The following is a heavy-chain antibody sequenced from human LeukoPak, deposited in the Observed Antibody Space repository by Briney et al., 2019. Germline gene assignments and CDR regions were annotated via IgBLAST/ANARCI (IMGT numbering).Heavy chain of an antibody. CDR2: IKSKTDGETT. D-gene: IGHD1-1*01. J-gene: IGHJ4*02. V-gene: IGHV3-15*07. Sequence: LEWVGRIKSKTDGETTDYAAFVRGRFTISRDDSKNTLYLQMNSLKAEDTAVYYCTGWKNYWGQGTLVTVSS. CDR3: TGWKNY.